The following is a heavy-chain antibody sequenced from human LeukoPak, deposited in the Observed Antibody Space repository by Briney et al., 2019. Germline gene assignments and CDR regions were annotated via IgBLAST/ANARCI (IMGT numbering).Heavy chain of an antibody. D-gene: IGHD3-10*01. CDR1: GDSVSSNSAA. CDR2: AYYRSKWYN. J-gene: IGHJ6*03. V-gene: IGHV6-1*01. CDR3: ARVYGSGSYYSAYMNV. Sequence: SQTLSLTCAISGDSVSSNSAAWNWIRQSPSRGLEWLGRAYYRSKWYNDYAVSVKSRITINPDTSNNQFSLQLNSVTPEDTAVYYCARVYGSGSYYSAYMNVWGKGTTVTVSS.